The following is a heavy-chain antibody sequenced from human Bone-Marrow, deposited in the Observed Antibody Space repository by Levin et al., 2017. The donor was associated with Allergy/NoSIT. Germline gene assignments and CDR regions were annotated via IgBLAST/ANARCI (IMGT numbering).Heavy chain of an antibody. Sequence: PGGSLRLSCAASGFTSGFSFDDYTMHWVRQAPGKGLEWVSGISWDGNLKFYADSVKGRFTISRDNAKDSLSLQMNSLTVDDTAFYFCVKTYSSSWSGWFDSWGQGTLVTVSS. J-gene: IGHJ5*01. CDR3: VKTYSSSWSGWFDS. V-gene: IGHV3-9*01. D-gene: IGHD6-13*01. CDR1: GFSFDDYT. CDR2: ISWDGNLK.